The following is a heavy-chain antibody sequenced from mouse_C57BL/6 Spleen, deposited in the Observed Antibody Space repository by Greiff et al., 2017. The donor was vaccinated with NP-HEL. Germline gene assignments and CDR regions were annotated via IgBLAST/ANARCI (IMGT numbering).Heavy chain of an antibody. V-gene: IGHV1-80*01. CDR1: GYAFSSYW. J-gene: IGHJ2*01. D-gene: IGHD2-1*01. CDR3: ARRGAMGNYDFDY. CDR2: IYPGDGDT. Sequence: QVQLQQSGAELVKPGASVKISCKASGYAFSSYWRNGGKQRPGKGLEWIGQIYPGDGDTNYNGKFKGKATLTADKSSSTAYMQLSSLTSEDSAVYFCARRGAMGNYDFDYWGQGTTLTVSS.